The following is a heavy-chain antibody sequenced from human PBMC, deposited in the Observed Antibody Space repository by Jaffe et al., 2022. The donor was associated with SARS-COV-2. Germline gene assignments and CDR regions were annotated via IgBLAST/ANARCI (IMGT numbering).Heavy chain of an antibody. D-gene: IGHD6-25*01. V-gene: IGHV3-30*04. Sequence: QVQLVESGGGVVQPGRSLRLSCAASGFTFSSYAMHWVRQAPGKGLEWVAVISYDGSNKYYADSVKGRFTISRDNSKNTLYLQMNSLRAEDTAVYYCARTPGVRKIAARAFFDYWGQGTLVTVSS. CDR2: ISYDGSNK. J-gene: IGHJ4*02. CDR1: GFTFSSYA. CDR3: ARTPGVRKIAARAFFDY.